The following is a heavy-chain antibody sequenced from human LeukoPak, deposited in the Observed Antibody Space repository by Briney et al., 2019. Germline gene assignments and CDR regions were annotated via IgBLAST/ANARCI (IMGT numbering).Heavy chain of an antibody. CDR3: AKIVRNYYGSGSYFSDY. CDR2: ISGSGGST. CDR1: GFTFSSYW. Sequence: GGSLRLSCAASGFTFSSYWMSWVRQAPGKGLEWVSAISGSGGSTYYADSVKGRFTISRDNSRNTLYLQMNSLRAEDTAVYYCAKIVRNYYGSGSYFSDYWGQGTLVTVSS. V-gene: IGHV3-23*01. J-gene: IGHJ4*02. D-gene: IGHD3-10*01.